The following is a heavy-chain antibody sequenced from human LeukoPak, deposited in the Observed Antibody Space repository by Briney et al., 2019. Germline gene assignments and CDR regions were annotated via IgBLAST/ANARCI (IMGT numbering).Heavy chain of an antibody. Sequence: SETLSLTCTVSGDSVTTYYWSWIRQPPGKGLEWLGYIYYSGSATYNPSLKSRVTISVDTSKNQFSLKLSSVTAADTAVYYCARDGSNWSNDYYPGVDVWGQGTTVTVSS. D-gene: IGHD4-11*01. CDR1: GDSVTTYY. J-gene: IGHJ6*02. CDR3: ARDGSNWSNDYYPGVDV. CDR2: IYYSGSA. V-gene: IGHV4-59*02.